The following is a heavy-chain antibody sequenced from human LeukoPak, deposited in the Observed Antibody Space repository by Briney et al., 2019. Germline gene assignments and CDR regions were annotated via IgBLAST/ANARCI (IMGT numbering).Heavy chain of an antibody. J-gene: IGHJ4*02. CDR3: VKPRKYNTNWSFDY. D-gene: IGHD6-13*01. V-gene: IGHV3-64D*06. CDR1: GFTFRDYA. Sequence: PGGSLRLSCSASGFTFRDYAMFWVRQAPGKGLEYVSAISSNGGNTYYADSVKGRFTISRDNSKNTLYLQMSSLRAEDTAVYYCVKPRKYNTNWSFDYWGQGTLVTVSS. CDR2: ISSNGGNT.